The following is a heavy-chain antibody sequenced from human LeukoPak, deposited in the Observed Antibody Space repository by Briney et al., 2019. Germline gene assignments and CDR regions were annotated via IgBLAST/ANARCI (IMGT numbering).Heavy chain of an antibody. CDR3: TRDGFDYDFWSGYYEFDY. V-gene: IGHV3-49*04. Sequence: GGSLRLPCTASGFTFGDYAMSWVRQAPGKGLEWVGFIRSKAYGGTTEYAASVKGRFTISRDDSKSIAYLQMNSLKTEDTAVYYCTRDGFDYDFWSGYYEFDYWGQGTLVTVSS. J-gene: IGHJ4*02. CDR2: IRSKAYGGTT. CDR1: GFTFGDYA. D-gene: IGHD3-3*01.